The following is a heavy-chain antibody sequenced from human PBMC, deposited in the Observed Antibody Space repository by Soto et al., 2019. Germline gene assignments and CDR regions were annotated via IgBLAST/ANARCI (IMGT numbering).Heavy chain of an antibody. CDR2: TYYRSKWYN. J-gene: IGHJ4*02. CDR3: ARDRWYSSDWYSSSAFDY. V-gene: IGHV6-1*01. D-gene: IGHD6-13*01. CDR1: GDSVSSNSAA. Sequence: SQTLSLPCAISGDSVSSNSAAWNWIRQSPSRGLEWLGRTYYRSKWYNDYAVSVKSRITINSDTSRNQFSLQLNSVTPEDTAVYYCARDRWYSSDWYSSSAFDYWGQGTLVTVSS.